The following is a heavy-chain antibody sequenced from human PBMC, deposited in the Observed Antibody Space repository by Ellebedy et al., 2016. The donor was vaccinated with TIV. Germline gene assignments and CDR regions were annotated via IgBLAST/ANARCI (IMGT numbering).Heavy chain of an antibody. V-gene: IGHV3-33*01. CDR3: ARDPSSIAAACRGDY. J-gene: IGHJ4*02. Sequence: PGGSLRLSCAASGFSFSSFGMHWVRQAPVKGLEWVAVIWFDGSNQYYADSVKGRFTISRDNSKNTLYLQMNSLRAEDTAVYYCARDPSSIAAACRGDYWGQGTLVTVSS. D-gene: IGHD6-13*01. CDR2: IWFDGSNQ. CDR1: GFSFSSFG.